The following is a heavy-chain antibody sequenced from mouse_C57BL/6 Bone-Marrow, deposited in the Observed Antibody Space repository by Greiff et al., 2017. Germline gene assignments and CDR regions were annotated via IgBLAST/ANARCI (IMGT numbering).Heavy chain of an antibody. D-gene: IGHD1-1*01. J-gene: IGHJ1*03. CDR2: INPSNGGT. CDR3: ARSRDYYGSLYWYFDV. V-gene: IGHV1-53*01. Sequence: QVQLQQPGTELVKPGASVKLSCKASGYTFTSYWMHWVKQRPGQGLEWIGNINPSNGGTNYNEKFKSKATLTVDNSSSTAYMQLSSLTSEDSAVYYCARSRDYYGSLYWYFDVWGTGTTVTVSS. CDR1: GYTFTSYW.